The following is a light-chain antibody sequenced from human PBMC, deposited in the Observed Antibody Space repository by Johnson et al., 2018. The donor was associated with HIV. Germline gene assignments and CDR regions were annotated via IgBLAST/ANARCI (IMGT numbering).Light chain of an antibody. CDR3: GTWNNSLSANYV. CDR2: ENT. J-gene: IGLJ1*01. V-gene: IGLV1-51*02. CDR1: SSNVGNNY. Sequence: QSVLTQPPSVSAAPGQKVTIYCSGSSSNVGNNYVSWYQQLPGTAPKLLIYENTRRPSGIPDRFSGSKSGTSATLGIAGLQTGDEADYYCGTWNNSLSANYVFGTGTRVTGL.